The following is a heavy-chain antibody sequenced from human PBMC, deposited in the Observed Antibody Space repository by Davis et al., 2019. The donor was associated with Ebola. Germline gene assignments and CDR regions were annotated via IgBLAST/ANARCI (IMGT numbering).Heavy chain of an antibody. CDR3: TRVAVAWFDS. J-gene: IGHJ5*01. D-gene: IGHD5-12*01. CDR2: VRSKANNYAT. CDR1: GFTFSGSA. Sequence: GESLKISCATSGFTFSGSAIHWVRQASGKGLEWLGRVRSKANNYATTYAASLKSRFSISRDESRNMTYLQMNNLKIDDTAVYYCTRVAVAWFDSWGQGTLVTVSS. V-gene: IGHV3-73*01.